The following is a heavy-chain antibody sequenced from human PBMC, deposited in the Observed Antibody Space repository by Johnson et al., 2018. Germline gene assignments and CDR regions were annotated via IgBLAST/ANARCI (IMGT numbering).Heavy chain of an antibody. CDR3: TRPGYSIGWYLAEYFQH. V-gene: IGHV3-49*03. CDR1: GFTFGDYA. CDR2: IRSKAYGGTT. Sequence: EVQLLETGGGLVQPGRSLRLSCTASGFTFGDYAMSWFRQAPGKGLEWVGFIRSKAYGGTTEYAASVKGRFTISRDDSKSIAYLQMNSLKTEDTAVYYCTRPGYSIGWYLAEYFQHWGQGTLVTVSS. J-gene: IGHJ1*01. D-gene: IGHD6-19*01.